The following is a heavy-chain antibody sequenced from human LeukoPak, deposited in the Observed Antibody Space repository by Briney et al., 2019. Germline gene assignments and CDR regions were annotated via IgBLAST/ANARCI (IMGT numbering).Heavy chain of an antibody. J-gene: IGHJ4*02. Sequence: GASVKVSCKASGYTFTGYYMHWVRQAPGQGLEWMGWINPNSGGTNYAQKFQGRVTMTRDTSISTAYMELSRLRSDDTAVYYCARVDRSCDSSGYHRYWGQGTLVTVSS. CDR1: GYTFTGYY. CDR3: ARVDRSCDSSGYHRY. V-gene: IGHV1-2*02. CDR2: INPNSGGT. D-gene: IGHD3-22*01.